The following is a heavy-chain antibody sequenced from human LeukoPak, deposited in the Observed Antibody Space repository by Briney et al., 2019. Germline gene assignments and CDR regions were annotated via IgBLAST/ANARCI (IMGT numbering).Heavy chain of an antibody. CDR1: GYTFTGYY. V-gene: IGHV1-2*02. J-gene: IGHJ4*02. D-gene: IGHD6-13*01. CDR3: ARAGKLAVIDY. CDR2: INPNSGGT. Sequence: ASVKVSCKASGYTFTGYYMHWVRQAPGQGLEWMGWINPNSGGTSYAQKFQGRVTMTRDTSISTAYMELSRLRSDDTAVYYCARAGKLAVIDYWGQGTLVTVSS.